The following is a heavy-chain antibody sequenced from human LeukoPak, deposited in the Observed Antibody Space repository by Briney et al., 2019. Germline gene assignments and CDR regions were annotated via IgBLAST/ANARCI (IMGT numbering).Heavy chain of an antibody. CDR2: ITPNSGGT. Sequence: GASVKVSCKASGYTFTGYYMHWVRQAPGQGLEWMGWITPNSGGTNYAQELQGRVTMTRDTSISTAYMELSRLRSDDTAVYYCAGTDYYDSQGDYWGQGTLVTVSS. D-gene: IGHD3-22*01. J-gene: IGHJ4*02. V-gene: IGHV1-2*02. CDR1: GYTFTGYY. CDR3: AGTDYYDSQGDY.